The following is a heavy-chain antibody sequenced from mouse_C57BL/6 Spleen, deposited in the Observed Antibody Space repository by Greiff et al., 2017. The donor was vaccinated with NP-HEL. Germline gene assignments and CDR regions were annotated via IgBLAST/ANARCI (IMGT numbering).Heavy chain of an antibody. CDR2: INPSNGGT. CDR3: ARWGDGSSPFDAMDY. J-gene: IGHJ4*01. Sequence: VQLQQSGTELVKPGASVKLSCKASGYTFTSYWMHWVKQRPGQGLEWIGNINPSNGGTNYNEKFKSKATLTVDKSSRTAYMQLSSLTSEDPAVYDCARWGDGSSPFDAMDYWGQGTSVTVSS. CDR1: GYTFTSYW. V-gene: IGHV1-53*01. D-gene: IGHD1-1*01.